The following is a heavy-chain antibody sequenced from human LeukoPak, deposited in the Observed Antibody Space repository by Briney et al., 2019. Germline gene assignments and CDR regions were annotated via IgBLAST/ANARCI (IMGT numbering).Heavy chain of an antibody. Sequence: SETLSLTCAVYGGSFSGYYWSWIRQPPGKGLEWIGEIDHSGGTNYNPSLKSRVTISVDTSQNQFSLKLSSVTAADTAAYYCARTPRYYYDSSGYYPPFDYWGQGTLVTVSS. J-gene: IGHJ4*02. D-gene: IGHD3-22*01. CDR3: ARTPRYYYDSSGYYPPFDY. CDR2: IDHSGGT. CDR1: GGSFSGYY. V-gene: IGHV4-34*01.